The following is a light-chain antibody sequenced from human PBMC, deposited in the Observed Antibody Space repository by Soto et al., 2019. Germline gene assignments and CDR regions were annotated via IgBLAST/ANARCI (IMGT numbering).Light chain of an antibody. CDR2: AAS. Sequence: DIPMTQSPSSLSASVGDRVTITCRASQSISDYLNWYQHKPGKAPNLLIYAASSLQSGVPSRFSGSGSGTDFTLTISSLQPEDFATYYCQQTYSTLLYTFGQGTKLEIK. J-gene: IGKJ2*01. V-gene: IGKV1-39*01. CDR1: QSISDY. CDR3: QQTYSTLLYT.